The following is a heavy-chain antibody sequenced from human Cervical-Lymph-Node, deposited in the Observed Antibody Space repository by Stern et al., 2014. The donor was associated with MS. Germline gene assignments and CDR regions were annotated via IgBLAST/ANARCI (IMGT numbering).Heavy chain of an antibody. J-gene: IGHJ4*02. CDR3: ASAYSSSHYYFDY. CDR2: IWYDGSNP. Sequence: QLVHSGGGVVPPGRSLRLSCAASGFSFSRYAMHWVRQAPGKGLEWVALIWYDGSNPYYADSVTGRFTISRDNFKNTLYLQMNSLRAEDTAVYYCASAYSSSHYYFDYWGQGTLVTVSS. D-gene: IGHD6-13*01. CDR1: GFSFSRYA. V-gene: IGHV3-33*01.